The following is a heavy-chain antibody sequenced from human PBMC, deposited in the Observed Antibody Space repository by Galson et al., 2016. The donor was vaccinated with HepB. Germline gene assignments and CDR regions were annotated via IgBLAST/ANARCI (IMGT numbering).Heavy chain of an antibody. D-gene: IGHD1-1*01. CDR2: ISAGSGTV. Sequence: SLRLSCAASGFTFSDYRMNWVRQAPGKGLEWVSHISAGSGTVQYADPVRGRFTISRDNGKNTLYLQMSSLRDEDTAVYYCARDSSDIQLAALYGPRNDAFDVWGRGTMVTVST. J-gene: IGHJ3*01. CDR1: GFTFSDYR. V-gene: IGHV3-48*02. CDR3: ARDSSDIQLAALYGPRNDAFDV.